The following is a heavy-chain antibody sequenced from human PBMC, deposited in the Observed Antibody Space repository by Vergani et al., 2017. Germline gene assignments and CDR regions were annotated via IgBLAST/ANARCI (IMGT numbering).Heavy chain of an antibody. CDR3: ARLSRDGYNFAGYYYYYYMDV. CDR2: MNPNSGNT. V-gene: IGHV1-8*02. CDR1: GYTFTSYD. D-gene: IGHD5-24*01. Sequence: QVQLVQSGAEVKKPGASVKVSCKASGYTFTSYDINWVRQATGQGLEWMGWMNPNSGNTGYAQKFQGRVTMTRNTSISTAYMELSSLRSEDTAVYYCARLSRDGYNFAGYYYYYYMDVWGKGTTVTVSS. J-gene: IGHJ6*03.